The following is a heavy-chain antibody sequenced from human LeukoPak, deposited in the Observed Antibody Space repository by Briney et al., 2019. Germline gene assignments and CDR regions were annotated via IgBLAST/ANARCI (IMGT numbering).Heavy chain of an antibody. CDR1: GYTFTSYG. CDR2: ISAYNGNT. CDR3: ARSGDYDFWSGYLTRARYFDY. J-gene: IGHJ4*02. Sequence: ASVKVSCKASGYTFTSYGISWVRQAPGQGLERMGWISAYNGNTNYAQKLQGRVTMTTDTSTSTAYMELRSLRSDDTAVYYCARSGDYDFWSGYLTRARYFDYWGQGTLVTVSS. V-gene: IGHV1-18*01. D-gene: IGHD3-3*01.